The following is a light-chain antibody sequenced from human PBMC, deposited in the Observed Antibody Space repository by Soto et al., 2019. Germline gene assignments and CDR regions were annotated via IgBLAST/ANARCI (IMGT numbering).Light chain of an antibody. J-gene: IGKJ1*01. Sequence: EIVLTQSPPTLSVSPGERATLSCRASQSVGSKLAWYQQRPGQAPRLLIYDASNRATGIPDRFSGSGSGTGFTLTISRLQPEDFAVYYCHQYGSSPWTLGQGTKVDIK. CDR2: DAS. CDR3: HQYGSSPWT. V-gene: IGKV3-20*01. CDR1: QSVGSK.